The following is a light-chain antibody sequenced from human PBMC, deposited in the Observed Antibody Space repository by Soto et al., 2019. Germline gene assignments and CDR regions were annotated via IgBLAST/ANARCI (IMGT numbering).Light chain of an antibody. Sequence: EIVMTQSPVTLSVSPWERATLSCLASQFVSVNLAWYHQKPGQAPSLLIYGVSARATGIPAMFSGSGFGTEFTLTISSLEPEDSAVYYCQHRSNWPGTFGQGTKVDIK. CDR3: QHRSNWPGT. V-gene: IGKV3-15*01. CDR2: GVS. J-gene: IGKJ1*01. CDR1: QFVSVN.